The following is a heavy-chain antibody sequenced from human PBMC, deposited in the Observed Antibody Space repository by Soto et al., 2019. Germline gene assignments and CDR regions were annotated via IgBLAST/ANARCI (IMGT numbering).Heavy chain of an antibody. Sequence: SENLSLTCTVSGGSISSGDYYWSWIRQPPGKGLEWIGYIYYSGSTYYNPSLKSRVTISVDTSKNQFSLKLSSVTAADTAVYYCSGKPVVVVTATFGIHWGQ. CDR1: GGSISSGDYY. CDR2: IYYSGST. J-gene: IGHJ1*01. D-gene: IGHD2-21*02. V-gene: IGHV4-30-4*01. CDR3: SGKPVVVVTATFGIH.